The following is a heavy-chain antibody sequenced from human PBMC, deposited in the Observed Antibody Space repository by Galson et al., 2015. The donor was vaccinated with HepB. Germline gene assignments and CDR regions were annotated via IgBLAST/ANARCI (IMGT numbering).Heavy chain of an antibody. J-gene: IGHJ4*02. D-gene: IGHD2-15*01. V-gene: IGHV3-30*03. CDR1: AFTVSAHG. CDR2: ISHDGNSK. Sequence: PLRLAGPASAFTVSAHGMHWVPQAPGKGPECVTFISHDGNSKSHADSVKGRFTISRDNSKNTLYLQMTSLRPEDPAVFYCATRFLVDLDHWGQGTLVTVSS. CDR3: ATRFLVDLDH.